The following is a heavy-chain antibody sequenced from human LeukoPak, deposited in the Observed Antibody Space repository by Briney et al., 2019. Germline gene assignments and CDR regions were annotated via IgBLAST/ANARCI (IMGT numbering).Heavy chain of an antibody. D-gene: IGHD1-26*01. Sequence: SETLSLTCTVSGGSVSSGSSYWSWIRQPPGKGLEWIGYIYYSGSTNYNPSLKSRVTISIDTSKNQFSLELRSVTAADTAAFYCARVTGATTYYYYGMDVWGQGTTVTVS. V-gene: IGHV4-61*01. J-gene: IGHJ6*02. CDR2: IYYSGST. CDR3: ARVTGATTYYYYGMDV. CDR1: GGSVSSGSSY.